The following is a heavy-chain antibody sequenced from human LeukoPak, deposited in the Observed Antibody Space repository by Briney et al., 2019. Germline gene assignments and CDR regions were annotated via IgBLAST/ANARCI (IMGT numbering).Heavy chain of an antibody. J-gene: IGHJ4*02. CDR3: ARAPPDVDTTMAMDH. CDR2: IYYSGST. D-gene: IGHD5-18*01. V-gene: IGHV4-59*01. Sequence: PSETLSLTCTVSGGSISGYYWSWIRQPPGKRLEWIGHIYYSGSTNYNPSLKSRVTISVDTSKNQFSLKLSSVTAADTAVYYCARAPPDVDTTMAMDHWGRGTLVTVSS. CDR1: GGSISGYY.